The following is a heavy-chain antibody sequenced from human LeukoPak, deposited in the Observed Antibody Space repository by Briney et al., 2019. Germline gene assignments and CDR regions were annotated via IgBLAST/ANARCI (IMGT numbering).Heavy chain of an antibody. CDR3: ASSPSGYWWNFDC. CDR2: IYYSGST. D-gene: IGHD3-22*01. J-gene: IGHJ4*02. V-gene: IGHV4-39*01. Sequence: SETLSLTCTVSGGSISSNNYYWGWIRQPPGKGLEWIGSIYYSGSTYNNPSLKSRVTISVDTTKNQCYLKLTSVTAADTAVYYCASSPSGYWWNFDCWGQGTLVTVSS. CDR1: GGSISSNNYY.